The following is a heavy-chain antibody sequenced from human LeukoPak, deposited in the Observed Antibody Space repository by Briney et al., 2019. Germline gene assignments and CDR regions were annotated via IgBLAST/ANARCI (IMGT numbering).Heavy chain of an antibody. CDR1: GYSFANSR. Sequence: GGSLRISSKGSGYSFANSRIGWVRQMPGKGLEWMGIIYPGDSDIIYSLSVEGQITISADKSISTAYPQRSRLKASDTSMYYCARHSSAGCSSTSCYAGELDNWFDPWGQGTLVTVSS. V-gene: IGHV5-51*01. CDR3: ARHSSAGCSSTSCYAGELDNWFDP. J-gene: IGHJ5*02. CDR2: IYPGDSDI. D-gene: IGHD2-2*01.